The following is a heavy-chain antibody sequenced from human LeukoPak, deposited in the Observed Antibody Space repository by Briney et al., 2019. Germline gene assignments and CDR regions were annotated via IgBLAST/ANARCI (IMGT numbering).Heavy chain of an antibody. Sequence: SETLSLTCTVSGGSISSYYWSWIRQPPGKGLEWIGYSGSTNYNPSLKSRVTISVDTSKNQFSLKLSSVTAADTAVYYCAASRLDAYNLLDYWGQGTLVTVSS. CDR1: GGSISSYY. CDR3: AASRLDAYNLLDY. CDR2: SGST. V-gene: IGHV4-59*01. D-gene: IGHD5-24*01. J-gene: IGHJ4*02.